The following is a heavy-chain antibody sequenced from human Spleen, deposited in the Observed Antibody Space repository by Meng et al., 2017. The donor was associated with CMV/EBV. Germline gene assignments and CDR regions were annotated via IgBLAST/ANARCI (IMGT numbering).Heavy chain of an antibody. D-gene: IGHD5-18*01. CDR2: ISWDGGST. Sequence: ASGFTFDDSTMHWVRHAPGKGLEWVSLISWDGGSTYYADSVKGRFTISRDNSKNSLYLQMNSLRTEDTALYYCAKGSAMALVVAFDSWGQGTMVTVSS. J-gene: IGHJ3*02. CDR3: AKGSAMALVVAFDS. CDR1: GFTFDDST. V-gene: IGHV3-43*01.